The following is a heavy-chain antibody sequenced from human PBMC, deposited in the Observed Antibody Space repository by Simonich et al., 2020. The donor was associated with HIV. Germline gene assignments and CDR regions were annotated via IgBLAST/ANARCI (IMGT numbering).Heavy chain of an antibody. V-gene: IGHV1-3*01. CDR1: GYTFTTYS. D-gene: IGHD1-1*01. CDR3: ARDSATRTDAGAFDI. J-gene: IGHJ3*02. CDR2: INAGKGNT. Sequence: QVHLVQSGAEVKKPGASVKLSCKASGYTFTTYSMHWVRQAPGQRLEWMGWINAGKGNTKYSRKFQGRVTSTRETSASTAYMELSSLTSEDTAVYYCARDSATRTDAGAFDIWGQGTMVTVSS.